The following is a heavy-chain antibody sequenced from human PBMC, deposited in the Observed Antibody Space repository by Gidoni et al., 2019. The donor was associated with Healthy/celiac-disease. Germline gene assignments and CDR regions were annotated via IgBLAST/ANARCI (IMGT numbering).Heavy chain of an antibody. Sequence: EVQLVASGGGLVQPGGSLRLSCAASGFTFSSYAMRWVRQAPGKGLEWVSAISGSGGSTYYADSVKGRFTSSRDNSKNTLYLQMNSLRAEDTAVYYCARGILHIVVVTAIDYWGQGTLVTVSS. CDR3: ARGILHIVVVTAIDY. J-gene: IGHJ4*02. CDR2: ISGSGGST. D-gene: IGHD2-21*02. CDR1: GFTFSSYA. V-gene: IGHV3-23*04.